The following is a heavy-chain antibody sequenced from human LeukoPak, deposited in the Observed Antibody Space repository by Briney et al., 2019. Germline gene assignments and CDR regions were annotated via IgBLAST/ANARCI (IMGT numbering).Heavy chain of an antibody. D-gene: IGHD6-13*01. J-gene: IGHJ3*02. V-gene: IGHV3-21*01. CDR3: ARNRYGSSLDAFDI. CDR1: GFTFSSYS. Sequence: GGSLRLSCAASGFTFSSYSMNWVRQAPGKGLEGVSSISSSSTYIYYADSVKGRFTISRGNAKNSLHLQMNSLRAEDTAVYYCARNRYGSSLDAFDIWGQGTVVTVSS. CDR2: ISSSSTYI.